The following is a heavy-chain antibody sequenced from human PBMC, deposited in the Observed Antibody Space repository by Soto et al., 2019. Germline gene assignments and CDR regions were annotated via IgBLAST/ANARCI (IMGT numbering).Heavy chain of an antibody. CDR3: ARDEAGYDYGNFDY. CDR2: ISAYNGNT. CDR1: GYTFTSYG. V-gene: IGHV1-18*01. J-gene: IGHJ4*02. D-gene: IGHD4-17*01. Sequence: ASVKVSCKASGYTFTSYGISWVRQAPGQGLQWMGWISAYNGNTNYAEKLQGRVTMTTDTSTSTAYMELRSLRSDATAVYYCARDEAGYDYGNFDYWGQGNLVTVSS.